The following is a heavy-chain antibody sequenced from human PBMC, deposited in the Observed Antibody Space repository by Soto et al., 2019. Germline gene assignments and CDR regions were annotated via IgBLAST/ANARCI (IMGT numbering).Heavy chain of an antibody. Sequence: PGGSLRLSCAASGFTFSSYAMHWVLQAPGKGLEWVAVISYDGSNKYYADSVKGRFTIPRDNSKNTLYLQMNSLKAEDTAVYYCARDSEYYDYSSGRNWFDPWGQGPLVTVSS. CDR2: ISYDGSNK. CDR1: GFTFSSYA. J-gene: IGHJ5*02. D-gene: IGHD3-22*01. CDR3: ARDSEYYDYSSGRNWFDP. V-gene: IGHV3-30-3*01.